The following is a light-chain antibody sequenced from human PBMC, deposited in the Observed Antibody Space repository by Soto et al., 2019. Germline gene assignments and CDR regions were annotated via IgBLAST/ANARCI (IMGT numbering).Light chain of an antibody. V-gene: IGKV3-15*01. CDR3: QQYNNWPPPWT. CDR2: GAS. Sequence: EIVFTQSPCTLSFPPRERATLSCRASQSVSSSYLAWYQQKPGQAPRLLIYGASTRATGIPARFSGSGSGTEFTLTISSLQSEDFAVYYCQQYNNWPPPWTFGLGTNEDIK. CDR1: QSVSSSY. J-gene: IGKJ1*01.